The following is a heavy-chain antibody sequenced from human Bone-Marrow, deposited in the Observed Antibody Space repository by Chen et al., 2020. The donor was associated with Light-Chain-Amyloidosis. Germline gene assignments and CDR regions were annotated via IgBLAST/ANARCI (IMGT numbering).Heavy chain of an antibody. V-gene: IGHV5-51*01. CDR2: IYPDDSDA. J-gene: IGHJ4*02. D-gene: IGHD5-12*01. CDR3: ARRRDGYNFDY. Sequence: EQSGPEVKKPGESLKISCKGSGYTFPNYWIGWVRQMPGKGLEWMGVIYPDDSDARYSPSFEGQVXXXXDXSXXXXXXXWXXXXASDTAMYYCARRRDGYNFDYWGQGTLVTVSS. CDR1: GYTFPNYW.